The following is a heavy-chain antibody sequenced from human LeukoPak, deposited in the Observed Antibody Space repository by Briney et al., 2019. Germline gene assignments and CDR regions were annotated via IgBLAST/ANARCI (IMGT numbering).Heavy chain of an antibody. Sequence: GGSLRLPCVASGFAFGSHWMHWVRQAPGKGLVWVSRINNDGSSTNYAGSVKGRFTISRDNAKNTLYLQMYSLRAEDTAIYYCARADYGDYYFDRWGQGTLVTVSS. CDR3: ARADYGDYYFDR. CDR1: GFAFGSHW. V-gene: IGHV3-74*01. D-gene: IGHD4-17*01. CDR2: INNDGSST. J-gene: IGHJ4*02.